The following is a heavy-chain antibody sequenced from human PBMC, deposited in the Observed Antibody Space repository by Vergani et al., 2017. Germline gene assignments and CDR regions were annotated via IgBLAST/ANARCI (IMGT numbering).Heavy chain of an antibody. V-gene: IGHV4-31*03. CDR2: IYYSGST. D-gene: IGHD3-10*01. CDR3: ARDIRSRSGNGMDV. CDR1: GGSISSGGYY. J-gene: IGHJ6*02. Sequence: QVQLQESGPGLVKPSQTLSLTCTVSGGSISSGGYYWSWIRQHPGKGMEWIGYIYYSGSTYYNPSLKSRVTISVDTSKNQFSLKLSSVTAADTAVYYCARDIRSRSGNGMDVWGQGTTVTVSS.